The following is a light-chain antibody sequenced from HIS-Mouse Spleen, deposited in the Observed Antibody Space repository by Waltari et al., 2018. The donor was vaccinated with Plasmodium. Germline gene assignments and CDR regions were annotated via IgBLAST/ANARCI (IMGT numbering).Light chain of an antibody. J-gene: IGLJ1*01. CDR3: SSYTSSSTLNYV. V-gene: IGLV2-14*03. CDR1: SSDVGGYNH. CDR2: DAS. Sequence: QSALTQPASVSWSPGQSIPISCPGTSSDVGGYNHVHWSQQHPGKAPKLMIYDASNRPSGVSNRFSGSKSGNTASLTISGLQAEDEADYYCSSYTSSSTLNYVFGTGTKVTVL.